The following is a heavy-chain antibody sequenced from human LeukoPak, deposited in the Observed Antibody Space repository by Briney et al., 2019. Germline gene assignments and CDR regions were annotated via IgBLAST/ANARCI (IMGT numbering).Heavy chain of an antibody. CDR3: ARCITIFGVVIIPVSWFDP. J-gene: IGHJ5*02. CDR2: INHSGST. CDR1: GGSFSGYY. V-gene: IGHV4-34*01. D-gene: IGHD3-3*01. Sequence: SETLSLTCAVYGGSFSGYYWSWIRQPPGKGLEWIGEINHSGSTNYNPSLKSQVTISVDTSKNQFSLKLSSVIAADMAVYYCARCITIFGVVIIPVSWFDPWGQGTLVTVSS.